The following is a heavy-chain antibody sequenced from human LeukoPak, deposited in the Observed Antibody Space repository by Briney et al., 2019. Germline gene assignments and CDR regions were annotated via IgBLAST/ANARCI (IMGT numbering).Heavy chain of an antibody. D-gene: IGHD3-16*02. Sequence: PGGSLRLSCAASGFTFSDYYMSWIRQAPGKGLEWVSYISSSGSTIYYADSVKGRFTISRGNAKNSLYLQMNSLRAEDTAVFYCARDRYDYVWGSYRDYWGQGTLVTVSS. CDR2: ISSSGSTI. CDR3: ARDRYDYVWGSYRDY. J-gene: IGHJ4*02. V-gene: IGHV3-11*01. CDR1: GFTFSDYY.